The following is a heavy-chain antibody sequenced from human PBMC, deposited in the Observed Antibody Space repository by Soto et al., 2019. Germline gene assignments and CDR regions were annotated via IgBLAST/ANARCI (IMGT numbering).Heavy chain of an antibody. D-gene: IGHD3-22*01. V-gene: IGHV4-59*08. CDR2: IYYSGST. CDR1: GGSIGSYY. Sequence: SETLSLTCTVSGGSIGSYYWSWIRQPPGKGLEWIGYIYYSGSTNYNPSLKSRITISVDSSKNQFSLKLDSVTAADTAVYYCARLGGYYQAFDSWGQGTLVTVS. J-gene: IGHJ4*02. CDR3: ARLGGYYQAFDS.